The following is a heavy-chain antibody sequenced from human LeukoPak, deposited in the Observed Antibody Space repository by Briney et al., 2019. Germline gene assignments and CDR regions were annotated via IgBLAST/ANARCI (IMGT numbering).Heavy chain of an antibody. V-gene: IGHV3-30-3*01. CDR2: ISYDGSNK. J-gene: IGHJ3*02. CDR3: ARVEYYYDPELAFDI. CDR1: GFTFSSYA. Sequence: GGSLRLSCAASGFTFSSYAMHWVRQAPGKGLEWVAVISYDGSNKYYADSVKGRFTISRDNSKNTLYLQMNSLRAEDTAVYYCARVEYYYDPELAFDIWGQGTMVTVSS. D-gene: IGHD3-22*01.